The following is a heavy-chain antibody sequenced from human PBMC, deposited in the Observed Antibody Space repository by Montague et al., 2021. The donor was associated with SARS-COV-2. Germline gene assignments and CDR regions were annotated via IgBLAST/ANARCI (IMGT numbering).Heavy chain of an antibody. CDR3: ARSYSSSWQNDF. D-gene: IGHD6-13*01. CDR2: IYYSGGT. J-gene: IGHJ4*02. V-gene: IGHV4-39*01. Sequence: SETLSLTYTVSGGSISSSSYYWGWIRQPPGKGLEWIGSIYYSGGTYYNPSLKSRVTISVDTSKNQFSLKLSSVTAADTAVYYCARSYSSSWQNDFWGQGTLVTVSS. CDR1: GGSISSSSYY.